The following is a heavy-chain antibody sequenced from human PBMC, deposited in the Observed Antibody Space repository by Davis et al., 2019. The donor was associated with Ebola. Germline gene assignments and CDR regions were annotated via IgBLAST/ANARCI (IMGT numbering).Heavy chain of an antibody. CDR3: ARRMDV. CDR2: IYYSGST. Sequence: SETLSLTCTVSAGSISSYYWSWIRQPPGKGLEWIGYIYYSGSTNYNPSLKSRVTISVDTSKNQFSLKLSSVTAADTAVYYCARRMDVWGQGTTVTVSS. CDR1: AGSISSYY. J-gene: IGHJ6*02. V-gene: IGHV4-59*01.